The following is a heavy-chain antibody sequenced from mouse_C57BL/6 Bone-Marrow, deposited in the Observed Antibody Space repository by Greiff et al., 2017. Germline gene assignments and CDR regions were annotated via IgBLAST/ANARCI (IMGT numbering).Heavy chain of an antibody. V-gene: IGHV1-52*01. J-gene: IGHJ2*01. CDR1: GYTITSYW. D-gene: IGHD1-1*01. CDR2: IDPSDSET. Sequence: QVQLQQPGAELVRPGSSVKLSCKASGYTITSYWMHWVKQRPIQGLEWIGNIDPSDSETHYNQKFKDKATLTVDKSSSTAYMQLSSLTSEDSAVYYCARYYGSSYFDYWGQGTTLTVSS. CDR3: ARYYGSSYFDY.